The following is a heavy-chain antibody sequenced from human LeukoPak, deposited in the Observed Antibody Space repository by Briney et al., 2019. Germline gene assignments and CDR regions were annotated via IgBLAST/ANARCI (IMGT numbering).Heavy chain of an antibody. CDR1: GFTFSSYE. CDR2: ISSSGSII. Sequence: PGGSLRLSCAASGFTFSSYEMNWVRQAPGKGLEWVSDISSSGSIIYYVDSVKGRFTISRDNSKNSLYLQMNSLRAEDTAVYYCARDRPDCSGGTCYYYYYGMDVWGQGTTVTVSS. D-gene: IGHD2-15*01. J-gene: IGHJ6*02. CDR3: ARDRPDCSGGTCYYYYYGMDV. V-gene: IGHV3-48*03.